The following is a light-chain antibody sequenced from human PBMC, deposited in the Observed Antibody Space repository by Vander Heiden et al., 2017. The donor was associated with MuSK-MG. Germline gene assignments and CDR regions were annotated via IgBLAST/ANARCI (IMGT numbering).Light chain of an antibody. CDR2: GAS. CDR3: QQYNNWPPTT. Sequence: EIVMTQSPATLSVSPGERATLSCRASQSVSSNLAWYQQKPGQAPRLLIYGASTRATGIPARFSGSGYGTEFTLTISSRQSEDFAVYYCQQYNNWPPTTFGQGTRLEIK. CDR1: QSVSSN. V-gene: IGKV3-15*01. J-gene: IGKJ5*01.